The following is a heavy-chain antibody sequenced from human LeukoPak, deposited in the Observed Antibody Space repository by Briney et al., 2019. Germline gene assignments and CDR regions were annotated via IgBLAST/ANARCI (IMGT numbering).Heavy chain of an antibody. CDR3: AKSNGYGLVDI. D-gene: IGHD3-10*01. J-gene: IGHJ3*02. CDR2: ISYDGSNK. V-gene: IGHV3-30*18. Sequence: TGGSLRLSCAASGFTFSTYGMHWVRQAPGKGLEWVAVISYDGSNKYYADSVKGRFTISRDNSKNTLYLQMNSLRAEDTAVYYCAKSNGYGLVDIWGQGTMVTVSS. CDR1: GFTFSTYG.